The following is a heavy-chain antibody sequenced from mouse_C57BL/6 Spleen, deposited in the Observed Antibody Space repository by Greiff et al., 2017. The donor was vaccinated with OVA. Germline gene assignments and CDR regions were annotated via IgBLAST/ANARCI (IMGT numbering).Heavy chain of an antibody. D-gene: IGHD1-1*01. Sequence: DVHLVESGGGLVKPGGSLKLSCAASGFTFSDYGMHWVRQAPEKGLEWVAYISSGSSTIYYADTVKGRFTISRDNAKNPLFLQMTSLRSEDTAMYYCAIGSTYYAMDYWGQGTSVTVSS. CDR2: ISSGSSTI. J-gene: IGHJ4*01. CDR1: GFTFSDYG. V-gene: IGHV5-17*01. CDR3: AIGSTYYAMDY.